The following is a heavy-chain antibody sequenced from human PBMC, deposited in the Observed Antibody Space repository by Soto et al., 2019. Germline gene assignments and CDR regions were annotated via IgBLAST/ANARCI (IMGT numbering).Heavy chain of an antibody. CDR1: GFTFSSYA. V-gene: IGHV3-30-3*01. Sequence: PGESLKICCAASGFTFSSYAMHWVRQAPGKGLEWVAVISYDGSNKYYADSVKGRFTISRDNSKNTLYLQMNSLRAEDTAVYYCAKDNYDYVWGGVNFDYWGQGTLVTVSS. J-gene: IGHJ4*02. CDR3: AKDNYDYVWGGVNFDY. D-gene: IGHD3-16*01. CDR2: ISYDGSNK.